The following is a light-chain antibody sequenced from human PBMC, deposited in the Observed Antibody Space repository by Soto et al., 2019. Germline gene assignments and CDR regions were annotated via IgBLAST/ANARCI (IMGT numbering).Light chain of an antibody. CDR1: QAISKY. CDR2: EAS. J-gene: IGKJ3*01. CDR3: QRYDNLLVS. Sequence: DIQMTQSPSSLSASVGDRVTITCQASQAISKYVNWYQQKPGKAPKLLSYEASHLETGVASRFSGGGSETYFTLTISGLQPEDIATYYCQRYDNLLVSFGPGTKVDIK. V-gene: IGKV1-33*01.